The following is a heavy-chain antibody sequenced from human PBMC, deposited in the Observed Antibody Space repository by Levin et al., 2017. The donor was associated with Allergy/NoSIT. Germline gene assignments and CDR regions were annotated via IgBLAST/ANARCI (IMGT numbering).Heavy chain of an antibody. V-gene: IGHV1-2*02. Sequence: ASVKVSCKASGYTFTGYYMHWVRQAPGQGLEWMGWINPNSGGTNYAQKFQGRVTMTRDTSISTAYMELSRLRSDDTAVYYCARADILTGYYWLYWGQGTLVTVSS. D-gene: IGHD3-9*01. CDR3: ARADILTGYYWLY. CDR1: GYTFTGYY. J-gene: IGHJ4*02. CDR2: INPNSGGT.